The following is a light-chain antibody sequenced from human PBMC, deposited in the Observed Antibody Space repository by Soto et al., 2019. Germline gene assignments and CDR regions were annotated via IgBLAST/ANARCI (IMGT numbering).Light chain of an antibody. V-gene: IGLV1-47*01. CDR2: RNN. CDR3: AAWDDSLSGWV. J-gene: IGLJ3*02. CDR1: SSNIGSHS. Sequence: QSVLTQPPSASGTPGQRVTISCSGSSSNIGSHSVYWYHQLPGTAPKLLIYRNNQRPSGVPDRFSGSKSGTSASLAISGLRSEDEADYYCAAWDDSLSGWVFGGGTKLTVL.